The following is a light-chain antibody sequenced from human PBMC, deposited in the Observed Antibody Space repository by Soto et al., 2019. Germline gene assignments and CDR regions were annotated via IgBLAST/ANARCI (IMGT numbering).Light chain of an antibody. CDR2: GVT. CDR1: SSDVGRYNY. CDR3: SSYAGSNIYV. V-gene: IGLV2-8*01. J-gene: IGLJ1*01. Sequence: QSALTQPPSASGSPGQSVTLSCTGTSSDVGRYNYVSWYQQHPGKAPKLLIYGVTQRPSGVPDRFSASKSGNTASLTVSGLQDEDEGYYYCSSYAGSNIYVFGTGTKVTV.